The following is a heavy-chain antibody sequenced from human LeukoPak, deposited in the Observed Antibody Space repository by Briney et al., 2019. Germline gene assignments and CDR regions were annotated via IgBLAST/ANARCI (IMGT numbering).Heavy chain of an antibody. Sequence: PSETLSLTCTVSGVYISSHHWSWIRQPPGKGLEWIGSIYYSGSTYYNPSLKSRVTISVDTSKNQFSLKLSSVTAADTAVYYCARDPRQVDYYYGMDVWGQGTTVTVSS. J-gene: IGHJ6*02. CDR1: GVYISSHH. V-gene: IGHV4-39*07. D-gene: IGHD2-15*01. CDR3: ARDPRQVDYYYGMDV. CDR2: IYYSGST.